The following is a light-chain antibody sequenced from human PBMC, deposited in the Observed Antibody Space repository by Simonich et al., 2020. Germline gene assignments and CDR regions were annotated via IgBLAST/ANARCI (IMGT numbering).Light chain of an antibody. V-gene: IGKV1-39*01. CDR2: AYY. CDR1: QSISSY. Sequence: DIQMTQSPFSLSASVGNRVTITCRASQSISSYLYWYQQKTGKAPKLLIYAYYSLQSGVPARLSGSGSGTDFTLTISSLQPEDFATYSCQQSYSTPWTFGQGTKVEIK. J-gene: IGKJ1*01. CDR3: QQSYSTPWT.